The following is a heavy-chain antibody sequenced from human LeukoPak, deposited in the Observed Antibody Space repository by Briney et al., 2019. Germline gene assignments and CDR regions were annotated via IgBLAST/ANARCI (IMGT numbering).Heavy chain of an antibody. D-gene: IGHD6-13*01. CDR2: IWYDGSNK. V-gene: IGHV3-33*01. CDR1: GFIFSSYG. J-gene: IGHJ4*02. Sequence: GRSLRLSCAASGFIFSSYGMHWVRQAPGKGLEWVAVIWYDGSNKYYADSGKGRFTISRDNSKNTLYLKMNSLRAEDTAVYYCARSSAAGFFDYWGQGTLVTVSS. CDR3: ARSSAAGFFDY.